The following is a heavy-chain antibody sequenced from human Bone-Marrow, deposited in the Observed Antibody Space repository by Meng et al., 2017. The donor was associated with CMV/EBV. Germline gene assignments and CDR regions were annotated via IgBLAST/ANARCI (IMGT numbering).Heavy chain of an antibody. Sequence: SVKGSSKASGGTFSSYAISWVRQAPGQGLEWMGGIIPILGIANYAQKFQGRVTITADKSTSTAYMELSSLRSEDTAVYYCARDRGTAAAGTWYYWGQGTLVTVSS. J-gene: IGHJ4*02. CDR1: GGTFSSYA. D-gene: IGHD6-13*01. V-gene: IGHV1-69*10. CDR2: IIPILGIA. CDR3: ARDRGTAAAGTWYY.